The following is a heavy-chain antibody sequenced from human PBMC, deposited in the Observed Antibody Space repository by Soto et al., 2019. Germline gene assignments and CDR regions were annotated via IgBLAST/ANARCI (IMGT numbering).Heavy chain of an antibody. V-gene: IGHV3-30*04. CDR2: ISFDGRNK. CDR3: TITPGQPRPYFEY. CDR1: GFAFNRFS. Sequence: QVQLVESGGGVVQPGRSLRLSCTASGFAFNRFSVHWVRQAPGKGLDWVAVISFDGRNKFYVDSVKGRFTISRDDSRNTVFLDLDILRPEDTAVYYCTITPGQPRPYFEYWGQGTVVTVSS. J-gene: IGHJ4*02. D-gene: IGHD3-10*01.